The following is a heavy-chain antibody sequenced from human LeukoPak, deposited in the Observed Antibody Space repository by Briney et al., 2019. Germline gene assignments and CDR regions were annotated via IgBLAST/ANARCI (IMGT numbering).Heavy chain of an antibody. V-gene: IGHV3-53*01. J-gene: IGHJ4*02. CDR2: IYSDNNT. D-gene: IGHD7-27*01. Sequence: PGGSLRLSCAASGFTVSSNYMTWVRQAPGKGLEWVSIIYSDNNTYYTDSVKGRFTISRDNAKNSLYLQMNSLRDEDTAVYFCTRDQTGDFWGQGTLVTVSS. CDR1: GFTVSSNY. CDR3: TRDQTGDF.